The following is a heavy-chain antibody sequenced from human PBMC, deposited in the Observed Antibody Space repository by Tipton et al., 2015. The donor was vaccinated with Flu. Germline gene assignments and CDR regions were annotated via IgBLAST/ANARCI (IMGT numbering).Heavy chain of an antibody. Sequence: GSLRLSCVASGFIFSSFDMNWVRQAPGKGLEWVSYISSSSYTVYYADSVKGRFTISRDNAKNSLYLQMNSLRAEDTAFYYCARDHYYGSGSYPDAFDVWGQGTMVIVSS. D-gene: IGHD3-10*01. CDR3: ARDHYYGSGSYPDAFDV. CDR1: GFIFSSFD. CDR2: ISSSSYTV. V-gene: IGHV3-48*03. J-gene: IGHJ3*01.